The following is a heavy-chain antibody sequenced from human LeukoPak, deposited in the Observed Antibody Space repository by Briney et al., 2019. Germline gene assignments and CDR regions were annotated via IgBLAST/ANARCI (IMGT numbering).Heavy chain of an antibody. CDR3: ARDPYSGNYGNYYYYYMDV. V-gene: IGHV3-21*01. CDR2: ITSSGAYI. CDR1: GFTFNYYN. J-gene: IGHJ6*03. D-gene: IGHD1-26*01. Sequence: GRSLRLSCAASGFTFNYYNMNWVRQAPGQALEWVSSITSSGAYIFYADSVRGRFTISRDNAKDSLYLQMNSLGPEDTAVYYCARDPYSGNYGNYYYYYMDVWGKGTTVTISS.